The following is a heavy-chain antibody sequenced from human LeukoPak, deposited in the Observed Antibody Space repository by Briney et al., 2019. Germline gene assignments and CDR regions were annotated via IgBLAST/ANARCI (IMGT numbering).Heavy chain of an antibody. CDR1: GYTFTGYY. D-gene: IGHD4-17*01. CDR3: ARAVRGDYGVGGAFDI. CDR2: INPNSGGT. J-gene: IGHJ3*02. V-gene: IGHV1-2*02. Sequence: ASVKVSCKASGYTFTGYYMHWVRQAPGQGLEWMGWINPNSGGTNYAQKLQGRVTMTTDTSPSTAYMELRSLRSDDTAVYYCARAVRGDYGVGGAFDIWGQGTMVTVSS.